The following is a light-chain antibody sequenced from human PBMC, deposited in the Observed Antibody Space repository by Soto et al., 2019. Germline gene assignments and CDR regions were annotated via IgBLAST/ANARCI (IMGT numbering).Light chain of an antibody. Sequence: EIVLTQSPGTRSLSPGERATLSCRASQSVSNNYLAWYQQKPGQAPRLLIYGASNRATGIPARFSGSGSGTEFTLTISSLQSEDFAVYYCQQFNNWPRTFGQGTKVDIK. J-gene: IGKJ1*01. CDR3: QQFNNWPRT. CDR1: QSVSNN. CDR2: GAS. V-gene: IGKV3D-15*01.